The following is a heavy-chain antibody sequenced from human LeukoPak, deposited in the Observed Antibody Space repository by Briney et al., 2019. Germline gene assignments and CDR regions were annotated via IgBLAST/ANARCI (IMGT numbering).Heavy chain of an antibody. J-gene: IGHJ6*03. D-gene: IGHD3-10*01. Sequence: PGGSLRLSCAASGFTFSSYGMHWVRQAPGKGLEWVAFIRYDGSNKYYADSVKGRLTISRDNSKNTLYLQMNSLKAEDTAVYYCAKGPHYYGSGSYYKMIGSDMDVWGKGTTVTVSS. CDR3: AKGPHYYGSGSYYKMIGSDMDV. CDR2: IRYDGSNK. V-gene: IGHV3-30*02. CDR1: GFTFSSYG.